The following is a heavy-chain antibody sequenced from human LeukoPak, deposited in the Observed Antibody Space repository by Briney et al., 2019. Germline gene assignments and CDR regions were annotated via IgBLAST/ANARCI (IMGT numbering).Heavy chain of an antibody. Sequence: PGGSLRLSCAASGFTFDDYAMHWVRQGPGKSLEWVPLINENGDIAYYGDSVRGRFTISRDNAKNSLYLQMNSLTTEDTALYYCAKARWEPNFDYWGQGTLVTVSS. D-gene: IGHD1-26*01. J-gene: IGHJ4*02. CDR3: AKARWEPNFDY. CDR1: GFTFDDYA. V-gene: IGHV3-43*02. CDR2: INENGDIA.